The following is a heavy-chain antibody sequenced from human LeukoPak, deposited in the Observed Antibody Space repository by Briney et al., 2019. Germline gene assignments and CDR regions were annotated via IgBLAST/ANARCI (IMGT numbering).Heavy chain of an antibody. V-gene: IGHV5-51*01. CDR2: IYPGDSDT. Sequence: GESLKISCKGSGYRFTRYWIGWVRPMPGKGLEWMGIIYPGDSDTRYSPSFQGQVTISADKSISTAYLQWSSLKASDTAMYYCASFVRTGLPYYFDYWGQGALVTVSS. D-gene: IGHD3/OR15-3a*01. CDR1: GYRFTRYW. J-gene: IGHJ4*02. CDR3: ASFVRTGLPYYFDY.